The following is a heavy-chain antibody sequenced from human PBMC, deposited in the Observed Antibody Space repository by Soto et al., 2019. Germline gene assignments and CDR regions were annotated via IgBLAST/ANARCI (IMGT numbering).Heavy chain of an antibody. V-gene: IGHV3-23*01. CDR3: AKDPLTVTPYFDY. Sequence: EVQVLESGGGXXXXGGXXXXSCAASGXXXXXXAMSXXXQAPGKGLEWVSTISGSGDNTDYVDSVKGRFTISRDNSKNTLYLQMNSLRAENTAVYYCAKDPLTVTPYFDYWGQGTLVTVSS. CDR2: ISGSGDNT. D-gene: IGHD4-17*01. J-gene: IGHJ4*02. CDR1: GXXXXXXA.